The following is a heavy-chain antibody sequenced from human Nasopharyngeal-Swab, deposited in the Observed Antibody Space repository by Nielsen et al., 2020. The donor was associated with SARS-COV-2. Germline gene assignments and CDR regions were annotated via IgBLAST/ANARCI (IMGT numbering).Heavy chain of an antibody. D-gene: IGHD2-21*02. J-gene: IGHJ6*02. CDR3: ARDRVVVVTGSSSDYYYYGMDV. V-gene: IGHV1-18*01. CDR1: GYTFTSYG. CDR2: ISAYNGNT. Sequence: ASVKVSCKASGYTFTSYGISWVRQATGQGLEWMGWISAYNGNTNYAQKLQGRVTMTTDTSTSTAYMELRSLRSDDTAVYYCARDRVVVVTGSSSDYYYYGMDVWGQGTTVTVSS.